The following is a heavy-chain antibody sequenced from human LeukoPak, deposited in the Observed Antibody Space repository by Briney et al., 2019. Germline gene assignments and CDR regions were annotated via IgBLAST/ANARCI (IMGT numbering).Heavy chain of an antibody. V-gene: IGHV3-23*01. CDR1: GFTFSTFA. Sequence: GGSLRLSCAASGFTFSTFAMTWVRQAPGKGLEWVSGIIGAGATYYADSVKGRFTLSKDNSKTTVYLQMNSLRVEDTAIYYCAKDLHYNDGRWEFDPWGQGTLVTVSS. J-gene: IGHJ5*02. CDR2: IIGAGAT. D-gene: IGHD5-24*01. CDR3: AKDLHYNDGRWEFDP.